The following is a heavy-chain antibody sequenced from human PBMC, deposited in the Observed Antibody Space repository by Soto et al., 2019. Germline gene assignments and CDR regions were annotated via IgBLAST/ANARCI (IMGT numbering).Heavy chain of an antibody. J-gene: IGHJ4*02. D-gene: IGHD6-13*01. V-gene: IGHV1-69*13. CDR3: ARETGYSSSWFV. CDR2: TIPIFGTA. Sequence: SVKVFCKASGGTFSSYAISWVRQAPGQGLEWMGGTIPIFGTANYAQKFQGRVTITADESTSTAYMELSSLRSEDTAVYYCARETGYSSSWFVWGQGTLVTVSS. CDR1: GGTFSSYA.